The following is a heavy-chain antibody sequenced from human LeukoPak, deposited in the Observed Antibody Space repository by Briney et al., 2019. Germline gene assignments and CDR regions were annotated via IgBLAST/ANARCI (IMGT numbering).Heavy chain of an antibody. Sequence: GGSLRLSCAASGFTFSGSAMHWVRQASGKGLEWVGRIRSRANGYATAYGASVKDRFTISRDDSKNTAYLQMNSLKTEDTAVYYCARLTYYYDSSGPVCWGQGTLVTVSS. CDR3: ARLTYYYDSSGPVC. CDR1: GFTFSGSA. J-gene: IGHJ4*02. CDR2: IRSRANGYAT. V-gene: IGHV3-73*01. D-gene: IGHD3-22*01.